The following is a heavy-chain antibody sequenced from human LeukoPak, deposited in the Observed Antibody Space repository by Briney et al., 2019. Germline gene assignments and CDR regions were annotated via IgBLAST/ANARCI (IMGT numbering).Heavy chain of an antibody. CDR3: ARDLTVAKGGFDY. D-gene: IGHD4-23*01. J-gene: IGHJ4*02. V-gene: IGHV3-66*02. CDR2: IYSGGST. Sequence: GGSLRLSCAASGFIVSSNYMSWVRQAPGKGLEWVSVIYSGGSTYYADSVKGRLTISRDNSKNALFLQMNNLRAEDTAVYYCARDLTVAKGGFDYWGQGTLATVSS. CDR1: GFIVSSNY.